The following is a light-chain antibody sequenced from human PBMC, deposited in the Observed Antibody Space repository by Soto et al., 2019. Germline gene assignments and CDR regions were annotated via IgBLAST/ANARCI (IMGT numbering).Light chain of an antibody. Sequence: EIVMTQSPATLSVSPGERATLSCRASQSVSNNLAWYQQKPGQAPRLLIYGASTRATGIPARFSGGGSGTEYTLTISSLQSEDCAVYYCQQYNYWYTFGGGAKVEIK. CDR1: QSVSNN. J-gene: IGKJ4*01. CDR2: GAS. CDR3: QQYNYWYT. V-gene: IGKV3-15*01.